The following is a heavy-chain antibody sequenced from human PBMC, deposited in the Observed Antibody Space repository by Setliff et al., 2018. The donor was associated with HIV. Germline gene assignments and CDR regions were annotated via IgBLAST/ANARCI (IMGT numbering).Heavy chain of an antibody. CDR3: ARQGAVTGHSFDS. V-gene: IGHV4-39*01. D-gene: IGHD6-19*01. J-gene: IGHJ4*02. CDR1: GGPISTNDYY. CDR2: VHYGGSI. Sequence: LSLTCTVSGGPISTNDYYWGFIRQSPGKGLEWIASVHYGGSIFYNPSLKSRVTLSVGTSKRQFFLNLSSATTADTAMYYCARQGAVTGHSFDSWGPGALVTVSS.